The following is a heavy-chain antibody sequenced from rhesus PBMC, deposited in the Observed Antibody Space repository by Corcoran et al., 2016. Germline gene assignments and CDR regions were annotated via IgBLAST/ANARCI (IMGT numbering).Heavy chain of an antibody. V-gene: IGHV4-173*01. CDR1: GGSILSNS. D-gene: IGHD6-31*01. J-gene: IGHJ4*01. CDR2: IYGSGGST. CDR3: ARRLSSAFDY. Sequence: QLQLQESGPGLVKPSETLSLTCPVSGGSILSNSWSWIRQPPVKGLEWIGRIYGSGGSTDSNPSLKSRVTISTDTSKNQFSLKLSSVTAADTAVYYCARRLSSAFDYWGQGVLVTVSS.